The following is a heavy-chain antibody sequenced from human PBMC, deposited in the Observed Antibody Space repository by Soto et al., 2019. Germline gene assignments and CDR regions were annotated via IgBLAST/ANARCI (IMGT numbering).Heavy chain of an antibody. CDR2: IIPIFGTA. D-gene: IGHD1-26*01. CDR3: ARDGGRHSGGSDY. J-gene: IGHJ4*02. CDR1: GGTFSSYS. Sequence: QVQLVQSGAEVKKPGSSVKVSCKASGGTFSSYSINWVRQAPGQGLEWMGEIIPIFGTANYAQKFQGRGTITADESTSTAYMELSSLRSEDTAVYYCARDGGRHSGGSDYWGQGTLVTVSS. V-gene: IGHV1-69*01.